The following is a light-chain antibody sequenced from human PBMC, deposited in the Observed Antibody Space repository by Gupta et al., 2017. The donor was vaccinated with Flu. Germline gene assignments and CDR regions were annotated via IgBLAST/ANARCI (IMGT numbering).Light chain of an antibody. J-gene: IGKJ5*01. Sequence: DVQLTQPPSFLSASVGDSVTITCRASQGISSYLAWYQQKPGKAPKLLIYAASTLQSGVPSRFSGSGSGTEFTLTISILHPEDFATYYCQQLNSYLVTFGQGTRLEIK. V-gene: IGKV1-9*01. CDR1: QGISSY. CDR2: AAS. CDR3: QQLNSYLVT.